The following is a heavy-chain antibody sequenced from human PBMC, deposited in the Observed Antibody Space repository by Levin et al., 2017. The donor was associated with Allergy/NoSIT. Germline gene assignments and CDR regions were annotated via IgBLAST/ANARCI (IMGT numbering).Heavy chain of an antibody. J-gene: IGHJ3*02. Sequence: KASETLSLTCTVSGGSISSYYWSWIRQPPGKGLEWIGYIYYSGSTNYNPSLKSRVTISVDTSKNQFSLKLSSVTAADTAVYYCARGVITIFGVVTLDAFDIWGQGTMVTVSS. CDR2: IYYSGST. V-gene: IGHV4-59*01. CDR1: GGSISSYY. CDR3: ARGVITIFGVVTLDAFDI. D-gene: IGHD3-3*01.